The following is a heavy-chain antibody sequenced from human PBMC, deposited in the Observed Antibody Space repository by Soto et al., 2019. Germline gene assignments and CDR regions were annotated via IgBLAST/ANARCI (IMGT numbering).Heavy chain of an antibody. CDR3: ATRMTTAPY. CDR1: LFIVSDNY. D-gene: IGHD4-17*01. J-gene: IGHJ4*02. CDR2: IYSGGGT. V-gene: IGHV3-66*01. Sequence: EVRLVQSGGGLVQPGGSLRLSCAASLFIVSDNYMSWVRQAPGKGLEWVSLIYSGGGTDYAESVKGRFTISRDKSKNTLDLQMNSLKAEDTGIYYCATRMTTAPYWGQGTVVTVSS.